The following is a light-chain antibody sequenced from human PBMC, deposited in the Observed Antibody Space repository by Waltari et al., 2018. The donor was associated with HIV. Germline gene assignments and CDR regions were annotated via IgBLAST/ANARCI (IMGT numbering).Light chain of an antibody. CDR1: QSVSTY. J-gene: IGKJ4*01. V-gene: IGKV1-39*01. CDR3: QESHSSSLT. CDR2: AAS. Sequence: VGDRVTITCRASQSVSTYLNWYQYKPGKAPKLLIYAASSLQSGVPSRFSGSGSGTDFTLTISSLQRDDSATYYCQESHSSSLTFGGGTGVEI.